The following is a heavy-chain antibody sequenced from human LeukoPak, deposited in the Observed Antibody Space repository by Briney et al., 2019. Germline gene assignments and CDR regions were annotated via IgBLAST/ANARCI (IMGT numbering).Heavy chain of an antibody. CDR3: ARFRYFDWCFDY. CDR1: GFTFTTYG. V-gene: IGHV3-53*01. J-gene: IGHJ4*02. Sequence: GGSLRLSCVAPGFTFTTYGMNWVRQAPGKGLEWVSVIYSGGSTYYADSVKGRFTISRDNSKNTLYLQMNSLRAEDTAVYYCARFRYFDWCFDYWGQGTLVTVSS. D-gene: IGHD3-9*01. CDR2: IYSGGST.